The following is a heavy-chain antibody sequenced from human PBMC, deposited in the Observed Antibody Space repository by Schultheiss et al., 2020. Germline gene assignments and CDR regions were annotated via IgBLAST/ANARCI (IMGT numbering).Heavy chain of an antibody. CDR2: ISYSGSA. Sequence: SETLSLTCTVSGGSMSSGGYFWSWIRQHPGKGLEWIGYISYSGSAYYNPSLKSRVTISVGTSKNQFSLKLSSVTAADTAVYYCARHTRELCFSYWGQGTLVTVSS. J-gene: IGHJ4*02. CDR3: ARHTRELCFSY. CDR1: GGSMSSGGYF. V-gene: IGHV4-39*01. D-gene: IGHD3-16*01.